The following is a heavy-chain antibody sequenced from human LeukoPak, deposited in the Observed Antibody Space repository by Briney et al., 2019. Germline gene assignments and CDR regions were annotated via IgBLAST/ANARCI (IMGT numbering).Heavy chain of an antibody. CDR1: SDSISSYY. CDR3: ARDSPVRGYAFDI. CDR2: IYYSGST. V-gene: IGHV4-59*01. Sequence: PSETLSLTCTVSSDSISSYYWSWIRQPPGKGLDWIGYIYYSGSTSYNPSLKSRVTISVDTSKNQFSLKLSSVTAADTAVYYCARDSPVRGYAFDIWGQGTMVTVSS. J-gene: IGHJ3*02. D-gene: IGHD3-10*02.